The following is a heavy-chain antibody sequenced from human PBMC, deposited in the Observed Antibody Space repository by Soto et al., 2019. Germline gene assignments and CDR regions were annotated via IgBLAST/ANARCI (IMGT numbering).Heavy chain of an antibody. CDR1: GFTFSSYA. Sequence: PGGSLRLSCAASGFTFSSYAMHWVRQAPGKGLEYVSAICSNGGSTYYANSVKGRFTISRDNSKNTLYLQMNSLRAEDTAVYYCARDGGFRGWNQLGFDYWGQGTLVTVSS. V-gene: IGHV3-64*01. J-gene: IGHJ4*02. CDR3: ARDGGFRGWNQLGFDY. D-gene: IGHD1-1*01. CDR2: ICSNGGST.